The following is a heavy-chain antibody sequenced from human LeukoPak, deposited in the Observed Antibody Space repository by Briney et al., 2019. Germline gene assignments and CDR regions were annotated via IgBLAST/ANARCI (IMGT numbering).Heavy chain of an antibody. Sequence: PSETLSLTCTVSGGSISSGSYYWSWIRQPAGKGLGWIGRIYTSGSTNYNPSLKSRVTISVDTSKNQFSLKLSSVTAADTAVYYCARDRVVGYPDYWGQGALVTVSS. CDR3: ARDRVVGYPDY. J-gene: IGHJ4*02. D-gene: IGHD2-15*01. CDR2: IYTSGST. V-gene: IGHV4-61*02. CDR1: GGSISSGSYY.